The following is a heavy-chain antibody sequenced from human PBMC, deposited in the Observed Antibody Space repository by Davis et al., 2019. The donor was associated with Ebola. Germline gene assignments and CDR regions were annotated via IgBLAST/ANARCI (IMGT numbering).Heavy chain of an antibody. V-gene: IGHV1-2*06. CDR3: ARVFISSWPPSVGMDV. CDR1: GYTFTAYH. J-gene: IGHJ6*04. CDR2: INPNSGGT. Sequence: ASVKVSCKTSGYTFTAYHMHWVRQAPGQGLEWMGRINPNSGGTNYAQKFQGRVTMTRDTSISTAYMELSRLRSDDTAVYYCARVFISSWPPSVGMDVWGKGTTVTVSS. D-gene: IGHD6-13*01.